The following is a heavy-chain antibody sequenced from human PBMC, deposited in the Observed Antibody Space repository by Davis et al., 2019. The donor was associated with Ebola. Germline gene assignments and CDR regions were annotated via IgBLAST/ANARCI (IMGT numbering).Heavy chain of an antibody. CDR2: ISAYNGNT. CDR1: GYTFHLYG. Sequence: ASVKVSCKASGYTFHLYGISWVRQAPGQGLEWMGWISAYNGNTNYAQRFQDRVTMTTDTSTNTAYMEVRGLRSDDTAVYYCARDGSVASIELDYWGQGTLVTVSS. D-gene: IGHD6-19*01. CDR3: ARDGSVASIELDY. V-gene: IGHV1-18*01. J-gene: IGHJ4*02.